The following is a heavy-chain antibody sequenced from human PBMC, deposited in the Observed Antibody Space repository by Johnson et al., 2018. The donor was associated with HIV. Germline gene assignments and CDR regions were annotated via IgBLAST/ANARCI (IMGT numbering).Heavy chain of an antibody. CDR3: ARIGAWQLHRAFDI. Sequence: VQLVESGGGVVRPGVSLRLSCAASGFTFDDYGLSCVRQAPGTGLEWASCINWNGGSTGYADSVKGRFTISRDNAKNTLYLQMNSLRAEDTAVYYCARIGAWQLHRAFDIWGQGTMVTVSS. J-gene: IGHJ3*02. CDR1: GFTFDDYG. CDR2: INWNGGST. V-gene: IGHV3-20*04. D-gene: IGHD2-15*01.